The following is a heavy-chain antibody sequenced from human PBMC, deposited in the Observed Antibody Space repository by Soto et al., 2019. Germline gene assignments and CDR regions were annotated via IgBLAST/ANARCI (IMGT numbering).Heavy chain of an antibody. Sequence: QVQLVEXGGGVVXXXXXLRXXCAAXGFTFSSYGMHWVRQAPGXGXXWVAVISYDGSNKYYADSVKGRFXIXXXXXXXXXXXXXXXXXXXDTAVYYCAKDKLDTAMVFYFDYWGQGTLVTVXS. J-gene: IGHJ4*02. CDR2: ISYDGSNK. D-gene: IGHD5-18*01. CDR3: AKDKLDTAMVFYFDY. V-gene: IGHV3-30*03. CDR1: GFTFSSYG.